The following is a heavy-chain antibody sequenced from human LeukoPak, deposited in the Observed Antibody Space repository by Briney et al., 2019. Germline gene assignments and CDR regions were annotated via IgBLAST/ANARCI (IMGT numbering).Heavy chain of an antibody. V-gene: IGHV4-38-2*01. CDR3: ARYSSGWYSGNWFDP. CDR2: IYYSGST. Sequence: SGGSLRLSCAASGFTFSGYWMHWVRQVPGKGLEWIGSIYYSGSTYYNPSLKSRVTISVDTSKNQFSLKLSSVTAADTAVYYCARYSSGWYSGNWFDPWGQGTLVTVSS. D-gene: IGHD6-19*01. CDR1: GFTFSGYW. J-gene: IGHJ5*02.